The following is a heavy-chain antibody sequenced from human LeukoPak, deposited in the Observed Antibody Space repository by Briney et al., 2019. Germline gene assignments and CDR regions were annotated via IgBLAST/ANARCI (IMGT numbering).Heavy chain of an antibody. Sequence: SETLSLTCTVSGGSISSGDYYWSWIRQPPGKGLEWIGYIYYNGSTNYNPSFKSRVTISVDTSNNQFSLKLSSVTAADTAVYYCARYVWGSYPTFEDYWGQGTLVTVSS. CDR3: ARYVWGSYPTFEDY. J-gene: IGHJ4*02. CDR2: IYYNGST. V-gene: IGHV4-61*08. CDR1: GGSISSGDYY. D-gene: IGHD3-16*02.